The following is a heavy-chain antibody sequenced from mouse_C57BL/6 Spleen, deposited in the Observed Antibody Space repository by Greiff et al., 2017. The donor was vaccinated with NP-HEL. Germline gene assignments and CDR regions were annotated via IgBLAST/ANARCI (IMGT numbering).Heavy chain of an antibody. Sequence: DVKLQESGPVLVKPGASVKMSCKASGYTFTDYYMNWVKQSHGKSLEWIGVINPYNGGTSYNEKFKGKATLTVDKSSSTAYMELNSLTSEDSAVYYCARSRVLDYFDYWGQGTTLTVSS. CDR2: INPYNGGT. CDR3: ARSRVLDYFDY. J-gene: IGHJ2*01. CDR1: GYTFTDYY. V-gene: IGHV1-19*01.